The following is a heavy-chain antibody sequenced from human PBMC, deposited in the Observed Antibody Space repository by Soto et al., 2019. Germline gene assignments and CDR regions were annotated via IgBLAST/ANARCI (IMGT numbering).Heavy chain of an antibody. CDR2: IYYSGST. CDR1: GGSISSYY. V-gene: IGHV4-59*01. J-gene: IGHJ6*03. CDR3: GTRGGHVGYYYMDV. D-gene: IGHD3-10*01. Sequence: SETLSLTCTVSGGSISSYYWSWIRQPPGKGLEWIGYIYYSGSTNYNPSLKSRVTISVDTSKNQFSLKLSSVTAADTAVYYCGTRGGHVGYYYMDVWGKGTTVTVSS.